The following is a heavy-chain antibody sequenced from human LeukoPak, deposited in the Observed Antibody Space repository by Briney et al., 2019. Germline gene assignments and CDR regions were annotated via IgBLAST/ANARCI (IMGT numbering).Heavy chain of an antibody. CDR2: IKQDGSEK. CDR1: GFTISSYW. V-gene: IGHV3-7*01. J-gene: IGHJ4*02. Sequence: GGSLRLSCAASGFTISSYWMSWVRQAPGKGLEWVANIKQDGSEKYYVDSVKGRFTISRDNAKNSLYLQMNSLRAEDTAVYYCARDGPGYLGYWGQGTLVTVSS. D-gene: IGHD3-9*01. CDR3: ARDGPGYLGY.